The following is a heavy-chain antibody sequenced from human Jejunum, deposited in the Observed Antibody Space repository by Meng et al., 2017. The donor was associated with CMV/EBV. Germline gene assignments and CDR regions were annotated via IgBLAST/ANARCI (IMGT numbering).Heavy chain of an antibody. V-gene: IGHV3-30-3*01. J-gene: IGHJ4*02. CDR2: ISSDGSNK. CDR1: GFTFSTYI. Sequence: QGLLVESGGGVVQPVRSQRLSCAASGFTFSTYIIHWVRQAPGKGLEWVAVISSDGSNKYYADSVKGRFTISRDNSKNTLYLQMNSLRAEDTAVYYCARGHDGYNYLFDYWGQGTLVTVSS. D-gene: IGHD5-24*01. CDR3: ARGHDGYNYLFDY.